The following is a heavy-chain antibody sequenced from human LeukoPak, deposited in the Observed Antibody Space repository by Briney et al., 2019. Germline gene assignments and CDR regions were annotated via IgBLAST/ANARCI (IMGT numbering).Heavy chain of an antibody. D-gene: IGHD4-23*01. Sequence: GGSLRLSCAASGFSFSSYEMNWVRQAPGKGLEWVSYISKSGTTTYYADSVKGRFTISRDNAKNSLYLQMNGLRAEDTAVYYCARDYGGSSPFDYWGQGTLVTVSS. CDR2: ISKSGTTT. CDR1: GFSFSSYE. J-gene: IGHJ4*02. V-gene: IGHV3-48*03. CDR3: ARDYGGSSPFDY.